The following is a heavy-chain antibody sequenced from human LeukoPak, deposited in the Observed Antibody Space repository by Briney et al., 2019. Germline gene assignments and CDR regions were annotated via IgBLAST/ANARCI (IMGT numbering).Heavy chain of an antibody. CDR3: ARVGGGNYYYYGMDV. J-gene: IGHJ6*02. CDR2: IYYSGST. Sequence: PSETLSLTCTVSSGSISSYYWSWIRQPPGKGLEWIGCIYYSGSTKYNPSLKSRVTISVDTSKNQFSPKLSSVTAADTAVYYCARVGGGNYYYYGMDVWGQGTTVTVSS. D-gene: IGHD2-15*01. CDR1: SGSISSYY. V-gene: IGHV4-59*08.